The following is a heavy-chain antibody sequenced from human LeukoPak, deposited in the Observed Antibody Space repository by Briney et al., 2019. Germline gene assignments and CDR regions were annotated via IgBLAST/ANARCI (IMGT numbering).Heavy chain of an antibody. CDR2: IYYSGST. Sequence: PSETLSLTCIVSGGSISGYFWSWIRQPPGKGLEWIGFIYYSGSTNYNPSLKSRVTISVDTSKNQFSLNLSSVTAADTAVYYCARRTDLGLPDAFDIWGRGTLVTVSS. V-gene: IGHV4-59*08. J-gene: IGHJ3*02. D-gene: IGHD7-27*01. CDR3: ARRTDLGLPDAFDI. CDR1: GGSISGYF.